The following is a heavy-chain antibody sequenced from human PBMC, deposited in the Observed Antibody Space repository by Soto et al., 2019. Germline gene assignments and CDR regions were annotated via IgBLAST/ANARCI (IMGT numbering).Heavy chain of an antibody. V-gene: IGHV4-4*07. J-gene: IGHJ5*02. D-gene: IGHD6-13*01. Sequence: PSETLSISCTFSVGSVSNFYWNWIRQSAGKGLEWIGRIYSSGSTNYNPSLRSRVTMSVDTSKNQFSLKLNSVTAADTAVYYCARSSHKESWFDPWGQGTMVTVSS. CDR3: ARSSHKESWFDP. CDR2: IYSSGST. CDR1: VGSVSNFY.